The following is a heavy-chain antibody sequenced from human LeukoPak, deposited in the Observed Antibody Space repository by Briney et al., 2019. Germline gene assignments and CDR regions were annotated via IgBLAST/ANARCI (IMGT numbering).Heavy chain of an antibody. V-gene: IGHV3-66*01. CDR1: GFTVSSNY. J-gene: IGHJ6*02. D-gene: IGHD3-16*01. CDR3: ARDLLGGRRGSYYYGMDV. Sequence: GGSLRLSCAASGFTVSSNYMSWVRQAPGKGLEWVSVIYSGGSTYYADSVKGRFTISRDNAKNSLYLQMNSLRAEDTAVYYCARDLLGGRRGSYYYGMDVWGQGTTVTVSS. CDR2: IYSGGST.